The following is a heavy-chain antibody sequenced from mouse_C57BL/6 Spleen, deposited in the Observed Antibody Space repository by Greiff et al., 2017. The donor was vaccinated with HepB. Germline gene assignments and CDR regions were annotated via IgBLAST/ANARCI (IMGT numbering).Heavy chain of an antibody. CDR2: IWRGGST. CDR1: GFSLTSYG. Sequence: QVQLKESGPGLVQPSQSLSITCTVSGFSLTSYGVHWVRQSPGKGLEWLGVIWRGGSTDYNAAFMSRLSITKDNSKSQVFFKMNSLQADDTAIYYCAKTRNYGSSPSPMDYGGQGTSVTVSS. V-gene: IGHV2-5*01. J-gene: IGHJ4*01. CDR3: AKTRNYGSSPSPMDY. D-gene: IGHD1-1*01.